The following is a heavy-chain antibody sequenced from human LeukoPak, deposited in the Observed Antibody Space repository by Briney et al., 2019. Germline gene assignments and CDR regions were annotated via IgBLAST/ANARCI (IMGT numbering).Heavy chain of an antibody. CDR3: ARDNSVEDTAWWFDP. Sequence: ASVKVSCKASGYTFTSYYVHWMRQAPGQGLEWMGIINPSGGSTSYAQKFQGRVTMTRDMSTSTDYMELSSLRSEDTAVYYCARDNSVEDTAWWFDPWGQGTLVTVSS. CDR2: INPSGGST. CDR1: GYTFTSYY. D-gene: IGHD4-23*01. J-gene: IGHJ5*02. V-gene: IGHV1-46*01.